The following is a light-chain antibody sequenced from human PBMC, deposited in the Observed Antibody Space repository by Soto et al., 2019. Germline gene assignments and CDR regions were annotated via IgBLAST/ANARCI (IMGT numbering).Light chain of an antibody. CDR2: GAS. Sequence: EIVLTQSPGTLSLSPGERATLSCRASQSVTYLVWYQQKPGQAPRLLIYGASSRATGIPDRFSGSGSGTDFTLTISRLEAEDFAVYYCQHYGSSPWTFGQGTKVEIK. CDR3: QHYGSSPWT. V-gene: IGKV3-20*01. J-gene: IGKJ1*01. CDR1: QSVTY.